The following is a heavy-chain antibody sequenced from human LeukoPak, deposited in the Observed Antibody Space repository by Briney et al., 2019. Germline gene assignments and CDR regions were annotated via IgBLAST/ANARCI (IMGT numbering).Heavy chain of an antibody. CDR2: IYYSGST. J-gene: IGHJ4*02. CDR3: ARSYYYDYRQIDY. CDR1: GDSISTSSYY. Sequence: SETLSLTCTVSGDSISTSSYYWGWIRQPPGKGLEWLGSIYYSGSTYYNPSLKSRVTISVGTSKNHFSLNLYSVTAADTAVFYCARSYYYDYRQIDYWGQGTLVTVSS. D-gene: IGHD3-22*01. V-gene: IGHV4-39*01.